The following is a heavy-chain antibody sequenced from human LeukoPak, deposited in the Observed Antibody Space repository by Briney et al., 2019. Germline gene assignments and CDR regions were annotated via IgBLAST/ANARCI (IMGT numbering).Heavy chain of an antibody. CDR1: GDSISNFA. CDR2: ISAYNGNT. CDR3: ARDRHSNRIFGY. J-gene: IGHJ4*02. D-gene: IGHD4-11*01. V-gene: IGHV1-18*01. Sequence: ASVKVSCKASGDSISNFAVSWVRQAPGQGLEWMGWISAYNGNTNYAQKLQGRVTMTTDTSTSTAYMELRSLRSDDTAVYYCARDRHSNRIFGYWGQGTLVTVSS.